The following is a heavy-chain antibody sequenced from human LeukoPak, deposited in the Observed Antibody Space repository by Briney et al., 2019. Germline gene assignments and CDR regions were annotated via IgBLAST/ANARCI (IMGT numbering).Heavy chain of an antibody. V-gene: IGHV1-18*01. CDR1: GYTFITYG. CDR3: AREGYCSGGSCHSGIIDF. D-gene: IGHD2-15*01. CDR2: ISPYNGNT. J-gene: IGHJ4*02. Sequence: GASVKVSCKASGYTFITYGISWVRQAPGQGLEWMGGISPYNGNTNYAQKIQGRLTMTTDTSTSTAYMELRSLRSDDTAVYYCAREGYCSGGSCHSGIIDFWGQGTLVTVSS.